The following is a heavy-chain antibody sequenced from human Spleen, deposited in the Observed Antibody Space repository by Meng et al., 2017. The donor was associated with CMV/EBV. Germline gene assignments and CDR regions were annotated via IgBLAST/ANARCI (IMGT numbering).Heavy chain of an antibody. D-gene: IGHD3-3*01. CDR3: ARDGVAGFWSGGNWFDP. V-gene: IGHV3-30*04. CDR1: FTFSSYA. Sequence: FTFSSYAMHWVRQAPGKGLEWVAVISYDGRNKYYADSVKGRFTISRDNSKNTLYLQMNSLRAEDTAVYYCARDGVAGFWSGGNWFDPWGQGTLVTVSS. J-gene: IGHJ5*02. CDR2: ISYDGRNK.